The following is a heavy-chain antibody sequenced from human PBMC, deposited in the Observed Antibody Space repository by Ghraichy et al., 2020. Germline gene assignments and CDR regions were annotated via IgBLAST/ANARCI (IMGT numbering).Heavy chain of an antibody. D-gene: IGHD6-25*01. Sequence: GGSLRLSCAASGFTFGTYWMHWVRQAPGKGLVWVSRINSDGSSTTYADSVKGRFTISRDNANNTLYLQMNSLTAEDTAVYYCGRDELAAAIDYWGQGTLVTVSS. J-gene: IGHJ4*02. V-gene: IGHV3-74*01. CDR1: GFTFGTYW. CDR2: INSDGSST. CDR3: GRDELAAAIDY.